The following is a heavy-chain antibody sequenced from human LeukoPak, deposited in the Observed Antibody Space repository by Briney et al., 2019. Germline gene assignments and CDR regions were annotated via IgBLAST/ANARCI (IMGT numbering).Heavy chain of an antibody. CDR1: GGSFSGYY. V-gene: IGHV4-34*01. Sequence: SETLSLTCAVYGGSFSGYYWSWIRQPPGKGLEWIGSIYYSGSTYYNPSLKSRVTISVDTSKNQFSLKLSSVTAADTAVYYCARGSRIGLSRATFDYWGQGTLVTVSS. CDR3: ARGSRIGLSRATFDY. D-gene: IGHD2/OR15-2a*01. J-gene: IGHJ4*02. CDR2: IYYSGST.